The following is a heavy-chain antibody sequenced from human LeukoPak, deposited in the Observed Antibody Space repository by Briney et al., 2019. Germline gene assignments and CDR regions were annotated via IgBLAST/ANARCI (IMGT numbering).Heavy chain of an antibody. CDR2: IWSDGSEK. D-gene: IGHD3-22*01. CDR1: GFTFSSSG. V-gene: IGHV3-33*03. Sequence: GGSLRLSCAASGFTFSSSGMNWVRQAPGKGLEWVAVIWSDGSEKRYADSVKGRFTISRDNSKSTLYLQMNSLRAEDTAVYYCVSGSDTSGYYFYWGQGTLVTVSS. J-gene: IGHJ4*02. CDR3: VSGSDTSGYYFY.